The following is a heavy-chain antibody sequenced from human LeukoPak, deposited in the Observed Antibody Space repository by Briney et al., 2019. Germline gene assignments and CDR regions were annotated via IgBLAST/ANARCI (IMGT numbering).Heavy chain of an antibody. CDR2: IWSDGGNK. CDR3: ARGWGAVAGSYYYYYGMDV. J-gene: IGHJ6*02. V-gene: IGHV3-30*02. CDR1: GLSFSTSG. D-gene: IGHD6-19*01. Sequence: GGSLRLSCAASGLSFSTSGMHWVRQAPGKGLEWVAMIWSDGGNKYYADSVKGRFTISRDNSKNTLYLQMNSLRAEDTAVYYCARGWGAVAGSYYYYYGMDVWGQGTTVTVSS.